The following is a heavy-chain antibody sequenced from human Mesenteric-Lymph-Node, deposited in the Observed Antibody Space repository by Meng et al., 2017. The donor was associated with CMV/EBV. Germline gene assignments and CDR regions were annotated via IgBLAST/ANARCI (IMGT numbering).Heavy chain of an antibody. CDR3: ARERVRGDHRDPGDY. D-gene: IGHD3-10*01. V-gene: IGHV1-46*01. CDR2: INPSGGGT. J-gene: IGHJ4*02. CDR1: GYTFTRYY. Sequence: SGYTFTRYYIHWVRQAPGQGLEWMGVINPSGGGTSYGQKFQGRVTMIKDTSTSTLYMELSRLRSDDTAVYYCARERVRGDHRDPGDYWGQGTLVTVSS.